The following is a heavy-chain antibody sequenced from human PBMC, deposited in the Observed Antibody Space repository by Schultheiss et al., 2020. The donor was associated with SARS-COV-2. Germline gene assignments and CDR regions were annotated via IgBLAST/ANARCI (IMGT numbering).Heavy chain of an antibody. CDR3: ARSGPYYYGSGSYSY. CDR1: GGSFSGSY. Sequence: SETLSLTCAVYGGSFSGSYWSWIRQPPGKGLEWIGSIYHSGSTYYNPSLKSRVTISVDTSKNQFSLKLSSVTAADTAVYYCARSGPYYYGSGSYSYWGQGTLVTVSS. D-gene: IGHD3-10*01. CDR2: IYHSGST. V-gene: IGHV4-34*01. J-gene: IGHJ4*02.